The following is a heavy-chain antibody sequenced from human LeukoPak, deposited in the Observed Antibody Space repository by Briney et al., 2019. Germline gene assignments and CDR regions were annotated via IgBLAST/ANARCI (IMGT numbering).Heavy chain of an antibody. V-gene: IGHV1-8*01. J-gene: IGHJ5*02. CDR1: GYTFTTYD. CDR3: ARNPYGTGQFDP. CDR2: MSPNNGNT. Sequence: ASVKVSCKASGYTFTTYDVNWERQATGRGLEWMGWMSPNNGNTGYAQNFQGRVTLTRDTSINTAYMELSSLTSEDTAVYYCARNPYGTGQFDPWGQGTLVTVSS. D-gene: IGHD2-8*02.